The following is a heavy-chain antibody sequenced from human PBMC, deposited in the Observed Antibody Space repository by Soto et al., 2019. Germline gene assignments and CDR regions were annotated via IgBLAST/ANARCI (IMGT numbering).Heavy chain of an antibody. V-gene: IGHV4-30-4*01. D-gene: IGHD1-7*01. CDR1: GGSSGRGDYY. J-gene: IGHJ6*02. CDR2: IYYSGST. CDR3: ARVRLELSKYYYYGMDV. Sequence: TLSLTCPFAGGSSGRGDYYWVWISQPPGNCLEWIGYIYYSGSTYYNPSLKSRVTISVDTSKNQFSLKLSSVTAADTAVYYCARVRLELSKYYYYGMDVWGQGTTVTVSS.